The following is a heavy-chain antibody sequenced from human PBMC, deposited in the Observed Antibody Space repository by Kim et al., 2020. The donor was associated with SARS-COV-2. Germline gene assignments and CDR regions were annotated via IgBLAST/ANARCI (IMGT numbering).Heavy chain of an antibody. Sequence: ASVKVSCKASGYTFTSYDINWVRQATGQGLEWMGWMNPNSGNTGYAQKFQGRVTMTRNTSISTAYMELSSLRSEDTAVYYCARGRHDYGDWEVGYWGQGTLVTVSS. J-gene: IGHJ4*02. CDR3: ARGRHDYGDWEVGY. V-gene: IGHV1-8*01. D-gene: IGHD4-17*01. CDR2: MNPNSGNT. CDR1: GYTFTSYD.